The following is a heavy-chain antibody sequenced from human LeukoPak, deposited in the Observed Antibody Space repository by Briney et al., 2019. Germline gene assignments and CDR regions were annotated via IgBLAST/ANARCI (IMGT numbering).Heavy chain of an antibody. CDR2: INPSGGST. CDR3: AREGWELLLGYYYGMDV. V-gene: IGHV1-46*01. CDR1: GYTFTSYY. Sequence: ASVKVSCKAPGYTFTSYYMHWVRQAPGQGLEWMGIINPSGGSTSYAQKFQGRVTMTTDTSTSTAYMELRSLRSDDTAVYYCAREGWELLLGYYYGMDVWGQGTTVTVSS. J-gene: IGHJ6*02. D-gene: IGHD1-26*01.